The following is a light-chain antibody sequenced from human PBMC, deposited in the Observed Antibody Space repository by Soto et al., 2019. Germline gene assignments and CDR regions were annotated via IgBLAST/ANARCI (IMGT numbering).Light chain of an antibody. CDR2: DAS. Sequence: EIVLTQSPATLSLSPGERATLSCRASQSVSSYLAWYQQKPGQPPRLLIYDASNRATGIPARFSGSGSGTDFTLPISSLEPEDFAVYYCQQRSNWPPYTFGQGTKLEIK. V-gene: IGKV3-11*01. J-gene: IGKJ2*01. CDR3: QQRSNWPPYT. CDR1: QSVSSY.